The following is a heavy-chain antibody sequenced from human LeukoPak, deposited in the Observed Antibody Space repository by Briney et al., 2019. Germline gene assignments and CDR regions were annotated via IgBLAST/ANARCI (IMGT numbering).Heavy chain of an antibody. CDR2: INHDGSEK. J-gene: IGHJ5*02. CDR3: AKGSSGWYLDWFDP. Sequence: PGGSLRLSCAASGVTLSSYWMSWVRQAPGKGLEWVANINHDGSEKYYVDSVKGRFTISRDNAKNSLYLQMNSLRAEDTAVYYCAKGSSGWYLDWFDPWGQGTLVTVSS. D-gene: IGHD6-19*01. V-gene: IGHV3-7*01. CDR1: GVTLSSYW.